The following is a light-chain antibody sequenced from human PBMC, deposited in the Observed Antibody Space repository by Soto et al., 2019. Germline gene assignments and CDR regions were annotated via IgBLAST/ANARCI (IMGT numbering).Light chain of an antibody. CDR3: QQSYGTSLT. Sequence: DMEMTQSPSSLSASVGDRVTITCRASQSISNYLNWYQHKPGKVPKLLIYAASSLQSGVPTRFSCSRSGTDFTLTINSLQPEDFATYYCQQSYGTSLTFGGGTKIEIK. CDR2: AAS. J-gene: IGKJ4*01. V-gene: IGKV1-39*01. CDR1: QSISNY.